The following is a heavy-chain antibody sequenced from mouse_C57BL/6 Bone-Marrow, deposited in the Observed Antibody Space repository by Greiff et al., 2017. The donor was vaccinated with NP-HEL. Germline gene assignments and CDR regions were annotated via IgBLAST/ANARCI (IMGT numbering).Heavy chain of an antibody. V-gene: IGHV5-17*01. CDR2: ISSGSSTI. J-gene: IGHJ1*03. CDR3: AIYYGSKGWYFDV. CDR1: GFTFTDYG. D-gene: IGHD1-1*01. Sequence: EVHLVESGGGLVKPGGSLKLSCAASGFTFTDYGMHWVRQAPEKGLEWVAYISSGSSTIYYADTVKGRFTISRDNAKNTLFLQMTSLRSEDTAMYYCAIYYGSKGWYFDVWGTGTTVTVSS.